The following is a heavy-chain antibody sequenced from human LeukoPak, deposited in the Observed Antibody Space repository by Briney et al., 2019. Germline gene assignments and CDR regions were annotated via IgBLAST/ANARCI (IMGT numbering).Heavy chain of an antibody. J-gene: IGHJ6*02. Sequence: ASVKVSCKASGYTFTSYGISWVRQAPGQGLEWMGWISAYNGNTNYAQKLQGRVTMTTDTSTSTAYMELRSLRSDDTAVYYCARDQPAAHCSSTSCYYYYGMDVWGQGTTVTVSS. CDR1: GYTFTSYG. CDR2: ISAYNGNT. D-gene: IGHD2-2*01. CDR3: ARDQPAAHCSSTSCYYYYGMDV. V-gene: IGHV1-18*01.